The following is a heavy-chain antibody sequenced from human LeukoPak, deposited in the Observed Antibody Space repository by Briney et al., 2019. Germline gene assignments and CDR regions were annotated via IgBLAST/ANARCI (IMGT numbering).Heavy chain of an antibody. CDR2: INHSGST. CDR3: ATQTSNWFDP. V-gene: IGHV4-34*01. CDR1: GGSFSGYY. J-gene: IGHJ5*02. Sequence: PSETLSLTCAVYGGSFSGYYWSWIRQPPGKGLEWIGEINHSGSTNYSPSLKSRVTISVDTSKNQFSLKLSSVTAADTAVYYCATQTSNWFDPWGQGTLVTVSS.